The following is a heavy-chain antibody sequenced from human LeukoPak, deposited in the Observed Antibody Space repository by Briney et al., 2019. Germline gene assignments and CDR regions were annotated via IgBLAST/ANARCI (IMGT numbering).Heavy chain of an antibody. D-gene: IGHD1-26*01. Sequence: SETLSLTCTVSGGSISSYYWSWIRQSPGKGLEWIGDIYYTGSTNYNPSLKSRVTISVDTSKNQFSLKLSSVTAADTAVYYCARSPPRGWELRHYFDYWGQGTLVTVSS. CDR1: GGSISSYY. V-gene: IGHV4-59*01. CDR3: ARSPPRGWELRHYFDY. J-gene: IGHJ4*02. CDR2: IYYTGST.